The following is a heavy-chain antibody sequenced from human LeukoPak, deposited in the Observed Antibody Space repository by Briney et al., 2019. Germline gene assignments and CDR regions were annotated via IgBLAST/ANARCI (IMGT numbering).Heavy chain of an antibody. J-gene: IGHJ5*02. CDR3: ARGTYNWNDVGVARYNWFDP. D-gene: IGHD1-20*01. CDR1: GASFSGYY. V-gene: IGHV4-34*01. CDR2: INHSGST. Sequence: PSETLSLTCAVYGASFSGYYWSWIRHPPGKGLEWLGEINHSGSTNYNPSLKSRVTIPVDTSKNQFFLKLSAVTAADTAVYYCARGTYNWNDVGVARYNWFDPGGRGTRVSVSS.